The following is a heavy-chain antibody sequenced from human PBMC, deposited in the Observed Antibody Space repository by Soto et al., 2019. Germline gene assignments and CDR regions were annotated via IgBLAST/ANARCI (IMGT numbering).Heavy chain of an antibody. Sequence: PGGSLRLSCAASGFTFSSYAMHWVRQAPGKGLEWVAVISYDGSNKYYADSVKGRFTISRDNSKNTLYLQMNSLRAEDTAVYYCARDRRPQYYYDSSGYSGPDYWGQGT. V-gene: IGHV3-30-3*01. CDR1: GFTFSSYA. D-gene: IGHD3-22*01. CDR2: ISYDGSNK. CDR3: ARDRRPQYYYDSSGYSGPDY. J-gene: IGHJ4*02.